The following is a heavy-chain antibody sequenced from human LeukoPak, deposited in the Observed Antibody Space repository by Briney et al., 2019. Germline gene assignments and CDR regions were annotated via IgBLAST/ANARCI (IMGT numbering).Heavy chain of an antibody. CDR3: AKDPIRSGYQLLDYFYGMDV. CDR2: ISHGGTNK. CDR1: GFTFSSYG. V-gene: IGHV3-30*18. J-gene: IGHJ6*02. D-gene: IGHD2-2*01. Sequence: GGSLRLSCAASGFTFSSYGMHWVRQPPGKGLEWVAVISHGGTNKYYADSVKGRFTISRDNSKNTLYLQMNSLRAEDTAVYYCAKDPIRSGYQLLDYFYGMDVWGQAATLAFSS.